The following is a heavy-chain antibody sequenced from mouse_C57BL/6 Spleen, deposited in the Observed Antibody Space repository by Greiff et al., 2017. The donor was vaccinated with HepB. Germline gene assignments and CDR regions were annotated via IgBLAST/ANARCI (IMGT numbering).Heavy chain of an antibody. CDR3: ARDSSDAMDY. CDR1: GFTFSSYA. Sequence: EVQRVESGGGLVKPGGSLKLSCAASGFTFSSYAMSWVRQTPEKRLEWVATISDGGSYTYYPDNVKGRFTISRDNAKNNLYLQMSHLKSEDTAMYYCARDSSDAMDYWGQGTSVTVSS. V-gene: IGHV5-4*01. D-gene: IGHD1-1*01. J-gene: IGHJ4*01. CDR2: ISDGGSYT.